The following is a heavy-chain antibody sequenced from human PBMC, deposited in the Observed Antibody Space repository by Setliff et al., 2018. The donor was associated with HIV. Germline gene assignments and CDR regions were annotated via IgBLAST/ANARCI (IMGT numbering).Heavy chain of an antibody. CDR2: ISSIGGST. D-gene: IGHD6-19*01. J-gene: IGHJ4*02. CDR3: VRDRRGSYSSGWYLDY. CDR1: GFTFNNYA. Sequence: GGSLRLSCSASGFTFNNYALHWVRQAPGKGLEYVSAISSIGGSTYYADSVKGRFTISRDNSKNTLYLQMSSLRAEDTALYYCVRDRRGSYSSGWYLDYWGQGTLVTVSS. V-gene: IGHV3-64D*09.